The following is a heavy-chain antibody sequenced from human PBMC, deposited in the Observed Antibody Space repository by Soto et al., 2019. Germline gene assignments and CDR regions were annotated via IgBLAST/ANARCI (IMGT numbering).Heavy chain of an antibody. V-gene: IGHV3-30*18. Sequence: HLGGSLRLSCAASGFSFSSYGMHWVRQAPGKGLEWVAVISYDGSNKYYADSVKGRFTISRDNAKNSLYLQMNSLRPEDTALYYCAKDMKWGGVTTIHYFDSWGQGTQVTVSS. CDR3: AKDMKWGGVTTIHYFDS. CDR2: ISYDGSNK. CDR1: GFSFSSYG. J-gene: IGHJ4*02. D-gene: IGHD5-12*01.